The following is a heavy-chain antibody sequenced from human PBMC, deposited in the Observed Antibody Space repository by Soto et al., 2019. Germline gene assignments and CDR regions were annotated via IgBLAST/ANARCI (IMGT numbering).Heavy chain of an antibody. CDR3: ASGLSAARTFGYYYYYYMDV. D-gene: IGHD6-6*01. CDR2: IYYSGST. CDR1: GGSISSYY. J-gene: IGHJ6*03. V-gene: IGHV4-59*01. Sequence: SETLSLTCTVSGGSISSYYWSWIRQPPGKGLEWIGYIYYSGSTNYNPSLKSRVTISVDTSKNQFSLKLSSVTAADTAVYYCASGLSAARTFGYYYYYYMDVWGKGTTVTVSS.